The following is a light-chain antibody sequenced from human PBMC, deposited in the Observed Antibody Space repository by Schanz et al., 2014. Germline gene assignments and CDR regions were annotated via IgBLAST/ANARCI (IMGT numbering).Light chain of an antibody. CDR1: SSDVGGHDY. Sequence: QSALTQPPSASGAPGQSVTISCTGTSSDVGGHDYVSWYQHHPGKAPKVMIYQVTKRPSGVPDRFSGSKSGNTASLTVSGLQAEDEADYYCSSYTVTSTLVFGGGTKLTVL. CDR2: QVT. V-gene: IGLV2-8*01. J-gene: IGLJ2*01. CDR3: SSYTVTSTLV.